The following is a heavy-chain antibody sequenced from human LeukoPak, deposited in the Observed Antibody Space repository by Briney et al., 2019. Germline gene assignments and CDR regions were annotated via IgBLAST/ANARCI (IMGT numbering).Heavy chain of an antibody. CDR3: ARVPITMDRGVIIPGLYFDY. D-gene: IGHD3-10*01. V-gene: IGHV3-11*01. J-gene: IGHJ4*02. CDR2: ISSSGSTI. Sequence: GGSLRLSYAASGFTFSDYCMSWIRQAPGKGLEWVSYISSSGSTIYYADSVKGRFTISRDNAKNSLYLQMNSLRAEDTAVYYCARVPITMDRGVIIPGLYFDYWGQGTLVTVSS. CDR1: GFTFSDYC.